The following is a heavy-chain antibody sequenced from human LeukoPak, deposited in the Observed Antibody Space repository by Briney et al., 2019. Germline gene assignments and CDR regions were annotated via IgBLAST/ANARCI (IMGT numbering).Heavy chain of an antibody. CDR3: AREVLAHYYGSVSNQYFDH. Sequence: SVKVSCKASGGTFSSYTISWVRQAPGQGLEWMGRIIPILGIANYAQKFQGRVTITADKSTSTAYMELSSPRSEDTAVYYCAREVLAHYYGSVSNQYFDHWGQGTLVTVSS. J-gene: IGHJ4*02. V-gene: IGHV1-69*04. CDR1: GGTFSSYT. D-gene: IGHD3-10*01. CDR2: IIPILGIA.